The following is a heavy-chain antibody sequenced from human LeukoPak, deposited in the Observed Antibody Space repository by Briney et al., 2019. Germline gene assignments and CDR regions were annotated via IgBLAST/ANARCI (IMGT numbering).Heavy chain of an antibody. Sequence: PGGSLRLSCAASRFTFTRHAMSWVRRAPGKGLEWVSTTGLESVHTLCADSVQGRFTVSRDNSRNTLDLQMDNLTVDDTAIYYCVRGDDIGKHPTRAYYFDIWGQGTLVSVSS. J-gene: IGHJ4*02. V-gene: IGHV3-23*01. CDR1: RFTFTRHA. CDR3: VRGDDIGKHPTRAYYFDI. CDR2: TGLESVHT. D-gene: IGHD3-10*01.